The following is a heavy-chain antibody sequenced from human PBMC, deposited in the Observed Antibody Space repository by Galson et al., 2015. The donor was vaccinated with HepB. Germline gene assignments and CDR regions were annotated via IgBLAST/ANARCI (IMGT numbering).Heavy chain of an antibody. J-gene: IGHJ3*02. D-gene: IGHD2-21*02. CDR3: ARVLLGVVTAIQANDAFDI. Sequence: SLRLSCAASGFTFSSYAMHWVRQAPGKGLEWVAVISYDGSNKYYADSVKGRFTISRDNSKNTLYLQMNSLRAEDTAVYYCARVLLGVVTAIQANDAFDIWGQGTMVTVSS. CDR1: GFTFSSYA. CDR2: ISYDGSNK. V-gene: IGHV3-30*04.